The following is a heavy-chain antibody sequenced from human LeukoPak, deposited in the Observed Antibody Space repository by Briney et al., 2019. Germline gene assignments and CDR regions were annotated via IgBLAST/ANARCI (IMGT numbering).Heavy chain of an antibody. Sequence: TSETLSLTCTVSGGSISSYYWSWIRQPPGKGLEWIGYIYYSGSTNYNPSLKSRVTISVDTSKNQFSLQLNSVTPEDTAVYYCARGISTDSSVYYLIGGFDYWGQGILVTVSS. CDR1: GGSISSYY. D-gene: IGHD3-22*01. V-gene: IGHV4-59*12. J-gene: IGHJ4*02. CDR3: ARGISTDSSVYYLIGGFDY. CDR2: IYYSGST.